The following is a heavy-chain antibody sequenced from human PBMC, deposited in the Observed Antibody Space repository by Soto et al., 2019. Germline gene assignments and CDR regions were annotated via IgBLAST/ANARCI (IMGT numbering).Heavy chain of an antibody. V-gene: IGHV3-23*01. CDR3: AKMKSASYGRNFCRDV. D-gene: IGHD5-18*01. Sequence: GGSMRLSCAASGFTFSNYAMSWVRQAPGKGLEWVSALPERGSSPYYADSVKGRFTISRDNSKNSLYLQMNSLRAEDTAVYYCAKMKSASYGRNFCRDVCGQWTTVT. CDR2: LPERGSSP. CDR1: GFTFSNYA. J-gene: IGHJ6*02.